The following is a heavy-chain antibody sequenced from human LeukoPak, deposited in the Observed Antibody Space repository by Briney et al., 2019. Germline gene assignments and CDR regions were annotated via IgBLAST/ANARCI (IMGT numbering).Heavy chain of an antibody. CDR1: GYTFTGYY. D-gene: IGHD4-23*01. CDR3: ARDMVVTPAGGDY. J-gene: IGHJ4*02. CDR2: INPSGGRT. Sequence: ASVKVSCKASGYTFTGYYIHWVRQAPGQGLEWMGIINPSGGRTSYAQKFQGRVTMTRGTSTSTVYMELSSLRSEDTAVYYCARDMVVTPAGGDYWGQGTLVTVSS. V-gene: IGHV1-46*01.